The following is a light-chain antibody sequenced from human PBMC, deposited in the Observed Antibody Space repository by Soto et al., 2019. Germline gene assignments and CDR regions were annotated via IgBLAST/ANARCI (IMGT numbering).Light chain of an antibody. J-gene: IGLJ1*01. V-gene: IGLV1-44*01. CDR2: TNN. Sequence: QSVLNQPPCVSGTPGQTVTISCSGSTSNIGSNPVNWYQQLPGTAPRLLISTNNQRPSGVPDRFSGSRSGTSASLAISGLQSEDEADYYCAAWDDRLNGPSYVFGTGTKVTVL. CDR1: TSNIGSNP. CDR3: AAWDDRLNGPSYV.